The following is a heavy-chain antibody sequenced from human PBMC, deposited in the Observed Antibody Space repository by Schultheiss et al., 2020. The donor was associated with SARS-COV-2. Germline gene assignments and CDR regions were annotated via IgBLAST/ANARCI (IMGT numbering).Heavy chain of an antibody. J-gene: IGHJ4*02. CDR1: GFIFGDYW. CDR2: INGDGRST. D-gene: IGHD2-15*01. CDR3: ARGGGMGGLSFDY. V-gene: IGHV3-74*01. Sequence: GGSLRLSCAASGFIFGDYWMHWVRQVPGKGLVWVSRINGDGRSTDYADSVRGRFTISRDNAKNSLYLQMNSLRAEDTAVYYCARGGGMGGLSFDYWGQGTLVTVSS.